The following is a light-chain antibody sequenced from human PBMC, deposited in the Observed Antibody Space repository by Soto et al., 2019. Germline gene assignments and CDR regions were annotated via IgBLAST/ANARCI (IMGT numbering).Light chain of an antibody. J-gene: IGLJ1*01. Sequence: QSALTQPASVSGSPGQSITISCTGTSSDVGGYTYVSWYQQHPGKAPKLIIYDVIKRPSGVPDRFSGSKSGNTASLTISGLQAEDEADYYCCSYAGSYTHVFGTGTKATVL. CDR2: DVI. CDR1: SSDVGGYTY. V-gene: IGLV2-11*01. CDR3: CSYAGSYTHV.